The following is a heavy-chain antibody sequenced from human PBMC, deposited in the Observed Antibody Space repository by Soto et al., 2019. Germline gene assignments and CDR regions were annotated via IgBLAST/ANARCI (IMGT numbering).Heavy chain of an antibody. D-gene: IGHD2-8*01. Sequence: QVQLQESGPGLVTPSQTLSLTCTVSGDSISDGGYYWSWIRLHPGKGLEWIGYIYFGGRSLYNPSLKSRITLSMDTSKNQISLTLRSVTAADTAIYYCAKMLNYWGQGALVTVSS. CDR1: GDSISDGGYY. J-gene: IGHJ4*02. V-gene: IGHV4-31*03. CDR2: IYFGGRS. CDR3: AKMLNY.